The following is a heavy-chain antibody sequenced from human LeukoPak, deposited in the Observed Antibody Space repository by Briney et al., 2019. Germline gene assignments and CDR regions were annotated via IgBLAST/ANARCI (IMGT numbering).Heavy chain of an antibody. J-gene: IGHJ5*02. CDR3: ARDGRVGATEGHWFDP. D-gene: IGHD1-26*01. Sequence: SETLSLTCTVSGGSISSYYWSWIRQPPGKGLEWIGYIYYSGSTNYNPSLKSRVTISVDTSKNQFSLKLSSVTAADTAVYYGARDGRVGATEGHWFDPWGQGTLVTVSS. V-gene: IGHV4-59*01. CDR2: IYYSGST. CDR1: GGSISSYY.